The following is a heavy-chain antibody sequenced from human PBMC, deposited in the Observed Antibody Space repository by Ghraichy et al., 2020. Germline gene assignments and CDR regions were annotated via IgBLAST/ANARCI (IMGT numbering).Heavy chain of an antibody. Sequence: GESLNISCAASGFTVSSNYMSWVRQAPGKGLEWVSVIYSGGSAYYADSVKGRFTISRDNSKNTLYLQMNSLRAEDTAVYYCARDLSMVRGVIMNDYWGQGTLVTVSS. J-gene: IGHJ4*02. CDR2: IYSGGSA. D-gene: IGHD3-10*01. CDR3: ARDLSMVRGVIMNDY. V-gene: IGHV3-66*01. CDR1: GFTVSSNY.